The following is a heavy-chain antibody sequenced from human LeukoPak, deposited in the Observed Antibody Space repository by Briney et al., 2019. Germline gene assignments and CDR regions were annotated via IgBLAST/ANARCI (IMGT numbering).Heavy chain of an antibody. CDR1: GGSISSSSYY. J-gene: IGHJ5*02. CDR2: IYYSGST. Sequence: SETLSLTCTVSGGSISSSSYYWGWIRPPPGKGLEWIGSIYYSGSTYYNPSLKSRVTISVDTSKNQFSLKLRSVTAADTAVYYCARQYLRESSWFHKGESDNWFDPWGQGTLVTVDS. D-gene: IGHD6-13*01. V-gene: IGHV4-39*01. CDR3: ARQYLRESSWFHKGESDNWFDP.